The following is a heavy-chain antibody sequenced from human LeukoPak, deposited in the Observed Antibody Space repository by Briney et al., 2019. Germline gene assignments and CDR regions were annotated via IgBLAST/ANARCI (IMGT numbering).Heavy chain of an antibody. CDR1: GYTFSIYN. D-gene: IGHD6-13*01. V-gene: IGHV1-46*01. Sequence: ASVKVSCKASGYTFSIYNMHWVRQAPGQGLEWVGIISPSGGTSYAQNLQGRITMTRDTSTSTLYMELSSLRSEDTAVYYCAREGVAGTGLDFWGQGTLVTVSS. J-gene: IGHJ4*02. CDR3: AREGVAGTGLDF. CDR2: ISPSGGT.